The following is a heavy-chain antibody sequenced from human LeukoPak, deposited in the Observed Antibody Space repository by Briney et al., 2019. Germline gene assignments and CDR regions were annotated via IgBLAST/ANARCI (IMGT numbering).Heavy chain of an antibody. D-gene: IGHD6-19*01. V-gene: IGHV1-69*13. CDR2: IIPIFGTA. Sequence: GASVKVSCKASGGTFSSYAISWVRQAPGQGLEWMGGIIPIFGTANYAQKFQGRVTITADESTSTAYMELSSLRSEDTAVYYCATEGYSSGDLGYWGQGTLVTVSS. CDR3: ATEGYSSGDLGY. CDR1: GGTFSSYA. J-gene: IGHJ4*02.